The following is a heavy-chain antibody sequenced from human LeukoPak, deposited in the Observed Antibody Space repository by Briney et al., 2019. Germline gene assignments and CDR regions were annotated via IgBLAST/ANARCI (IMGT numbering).Heavy chain of an antibody. CDR2: ISGDNGQT. CDR3: ARDPGTYTGSYYGLN. D-gene: IGHD1-26*01. J-gene: IGHJ4*02. V-gene: IGHV1-18*01. CDR1: GYTFSNYA. Sequence: ASVKVSCKASGYTFSNYAITWVRQAPRQGLEWMGWISGDNGQTKYAQNFQDRVTMTTDTPTSTAYLELKSLRSDDTAVYYCARDPGTYTGSYYGLNWGQGTLVTVSS.